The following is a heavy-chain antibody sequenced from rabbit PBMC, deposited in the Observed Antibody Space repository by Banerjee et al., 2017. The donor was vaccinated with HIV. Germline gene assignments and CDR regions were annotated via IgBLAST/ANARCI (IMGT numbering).Heavy chain of an antibody. J-gene: IGHJ4*01. D-gene: IGHD4-2*01. CDR2: IYAGSSGST. Sequence: QEQLEESGGDLVKPEGSLTLTCTASGFSFSSRYWICWVRQAPGKGLEWIACIYAGSSGSTYYASWAKGRFTISKTSSTTVTLQMTSLTAADTATYFCARDLNGGSTYSFNLWGPGTLVTVS. CDR3: ARDLNGGSTYSFNL. CDR1: GFSFSSRYW. V-gene: IGHV1S45*01.